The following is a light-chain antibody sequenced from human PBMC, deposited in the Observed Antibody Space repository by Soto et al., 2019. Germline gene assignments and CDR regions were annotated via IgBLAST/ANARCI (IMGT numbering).Light chain of an antibody. Sequence: IVMTQSPASLSVSPGEGATLSCRASQSVSNNLAWYQQKPGQAPRLLIYGASTRATGIPARFSGSGSGTDFTLTISSLQSEDFAVYYCQQYNNWPRGTLGQGIKVEIK. J-gene: IGKJ1*01. CDR3: QQYNNWPRGT. CDR1: QSVSNN. CDR2: GAS. V-gene: IGKV3-15*01.